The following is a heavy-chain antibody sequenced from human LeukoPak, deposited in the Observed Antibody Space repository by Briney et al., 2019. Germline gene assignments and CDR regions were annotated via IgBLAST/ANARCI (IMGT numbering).Heavy chain of an antibody. Sequence: GGSLRLSCAASGFTFSSYAMSWVRQAPGKGLEWASAISGSGGNTYYADSVKGRFTISRDNSKNTLYLQMNSLRAEDTAVYYCAKVHAAGTFYYYGMDVWGQGTTVTVSS. CDR1: GFTFSSYA. D-gene: IGHD6-13*01. J-gene: IGHJ6*02. V-gene: IGHV3-23*01. CDR3: AKVHAAGTFYYYGMDV. CDR2: ISGSGGNT.